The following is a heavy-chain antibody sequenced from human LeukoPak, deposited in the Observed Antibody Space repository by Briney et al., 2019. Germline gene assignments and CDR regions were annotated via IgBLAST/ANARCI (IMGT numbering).Heavy chain of an antibody. J-gene: IGHJ5*02. V-gene: IGHV4-59*01. D-gene: IGHD3-9*01. CDR2: IYYSGST. CDR1: GGSISSYY. CDR3: AREDYDILTGYPNWFDP. Sequence: SETLSLTCTVSGGSISSYYWSWIRQPPEKGLEWIGYIYYSGSTNYNPSLKSRVTISVDTSKNQFSLKLSSVTAADTGVYYCAREDYDILTGYPNWFDPWGQGTLVTVSS.